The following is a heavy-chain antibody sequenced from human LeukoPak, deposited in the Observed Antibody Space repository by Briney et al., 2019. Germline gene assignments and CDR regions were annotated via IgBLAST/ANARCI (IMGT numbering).Heavy chain of an antibody. CDR3: ARDHMLRSAAGTLDY. Sequence: ASVKVSCKASGYTFTRYVITWVRQAPGQGLEWMAWISAYNGYTNYAEKLQGRVTMTTDTSTSTAYMELRGLRSDDTAVYYCARDHMLRSAAGTLDYWGQGTLVTVSS. J-gene: IGHJ4*02. V-gene: IGHV1-18*01. CDR2: ISAYNGYT. D-gene: IGHD6-13*01. CDR1: GYTFTRYV.